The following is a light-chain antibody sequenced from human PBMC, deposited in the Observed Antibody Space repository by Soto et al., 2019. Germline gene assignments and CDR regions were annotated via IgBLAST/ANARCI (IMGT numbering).Light chain of an antibody. V-gene: IGKV3-11*01. CDR2: DAS. J-gene: IGKJ3*01. CDR1: QSVSSY. CDR3: QQRSNWPRIT. Sequence: EIVLTQSPATLSLSPGERATLSCRASQSVSSYLAWYQQKPGQAPRLLIYDASNSATGIPARFSGSGSGTGFTLTNSSLEPEDFAVYYGQQRSNWPRITFGPGTKVDIK.